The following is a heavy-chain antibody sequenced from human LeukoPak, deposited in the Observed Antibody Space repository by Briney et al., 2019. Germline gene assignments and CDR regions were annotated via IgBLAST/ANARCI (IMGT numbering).Heavy chain of an antibody. V-gene: IGHV3-53*01. Sequence: QPGGSLRLSCAASGFTVSSNHMSWVRQAPGKGLEGVSIIYSGGSTYYADSVKGRFTISRDNSKNTLYLQMNTLGAEDTAVYYCARDYYGSGSYEWGQGTLVTVSS. CDR2: IYSGGST. CDR1: GFTVSSNH. D-gene: IGHD3-10*01. CDR3: ARDYYGSGSYE. J-gene: IGHJ4*02.